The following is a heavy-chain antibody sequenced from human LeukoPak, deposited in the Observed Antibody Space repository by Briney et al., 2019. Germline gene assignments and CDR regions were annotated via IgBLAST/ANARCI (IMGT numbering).Heavy chain of an antibody. J-gene: IGHJ3*02. CDR2: IYTRGST. V-gene: IGHV4-4*07. Sequence: PSETLSLTCTVSGGSINNYYWSWIRQPAGRGLEWIGRIYTRGSTNYNPSLKSRVTMSVDTSKNQFSLKLSSVTATDTAVYYCARGRYCSADICSGGDAFDIWGQGTMVSVSS. CDR3: ARGRYCSADICSGGDAFDI. CDR1: GGSINNYY. D-gene: IGHD2-15*01.